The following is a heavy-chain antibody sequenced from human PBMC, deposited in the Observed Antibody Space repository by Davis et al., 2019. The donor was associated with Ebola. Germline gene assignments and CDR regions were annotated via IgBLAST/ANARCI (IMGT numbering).Heavy chain of an antibody. CDR3: ARHIERITIFGVVMDAFDI. CDR2: IYPSDSDT. Sequence: PGGSLRLSCKGSGYSFSTSWIGWVRQMPGKGLEWMGIIYPSDSDTRYSPSFQGQVTISADKSISTAYLQWSSLKASDTAMYYCARHIERITIFGVVMDAFDIWGQGTMVTVSS. J-gene: IGHJ3*02. D-gene: IGHD3-3*01. V-gene: IGHV5-51*01. CDR1: GYSFSTSW.